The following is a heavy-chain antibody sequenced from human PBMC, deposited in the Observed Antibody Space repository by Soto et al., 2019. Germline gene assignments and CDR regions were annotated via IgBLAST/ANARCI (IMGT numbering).Heavy chain of an antibody. CDR2: INSGGST. D-gene: IGHD5-12*01. CDR1: GFDASVNY. CDR3: AKDRGRGYDWFDS. Sequence: GGSLRLSCAASGFDASVNYMGWVRQAPGKGLEWVSAINSGGSTFYADSVKGRFTISRDTSKNTLFLQMNSLRAEDTAVYYCAKDRGRGYDWFDSWGQGTLVTVS. J-gene: IGHJ5*01. V-gene: IGHV3-66*01.